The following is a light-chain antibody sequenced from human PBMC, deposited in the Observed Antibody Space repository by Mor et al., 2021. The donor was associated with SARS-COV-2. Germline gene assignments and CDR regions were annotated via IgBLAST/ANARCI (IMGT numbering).Light chain of an antibody. Sequence: WEQQKPGKAPKLLIYAASILQSGVPSRFSGSGSGTDFTLTISSLQPEDFATYYCQQSYSTPYTFGQGTKLE. V-gene: IGKV1-39*01. J-gene: IGKJ2*01. CDR2: AAS. CDR3: QQSYSTPYT.